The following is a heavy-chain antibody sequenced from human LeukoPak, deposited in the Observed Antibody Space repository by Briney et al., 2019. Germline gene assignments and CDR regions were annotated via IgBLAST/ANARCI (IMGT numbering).Heavy chain of an antibody. CDR2: ISSGGSNI. D-gene: IGHD2-15*01. V-gene: IGHV3-48*02. CDR1: GFTFITYD. J-gene: IGHJ4*02. CDR3: ASQYCVGGSCKSQ. Sequence: PGGSLRLSCAASGFTFITYDMNWVRQAPGKGLEWVSYISSGGSNIYYADSVKGRFTISIDNAKNSLYLQMNSLRDEDTAGYYCASQYCVGGSCKSQWGQGTLVTVSS.